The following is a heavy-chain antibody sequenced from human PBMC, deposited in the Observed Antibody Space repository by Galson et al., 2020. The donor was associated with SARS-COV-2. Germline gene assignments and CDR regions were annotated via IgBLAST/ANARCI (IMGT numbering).Heavy chain of an antibody. D-gene: IGHD3-10*01. J-gene: IGHJ4*02. Sequence: SETLSLTCAVYGGSFSGYYWSWIRQPPGKGLEWIGEINHSGSTNYNPSLKSRVTISVDTSKNQFSLKLSSVTAADTAVYYCARGRSRTTLLWFGELLWGQGTLVTVSS. CDR2: INHSGST. CDR1: GGSFSGYY. V-gene: IGHV4-34*01. CDR3: ARGRSRTTLLWFGELL.